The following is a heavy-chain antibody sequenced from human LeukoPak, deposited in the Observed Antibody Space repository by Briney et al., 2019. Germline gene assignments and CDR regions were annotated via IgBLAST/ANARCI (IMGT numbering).Heavy chain of an antibody. V-gene: IGHV3-74*01. CDR3: ATARNFRFEY. CDR1: GLTFRTTW. Sequence: GGSLRLSCATSGLTFRTTWMHWVRQAPGKGLMWVSRMNGEGTAIDYADSVKGRFTVSRDYAKNTLFLQMNNLRTEDTALYFCATARNFRFEYWGQGSLVIVSA. D-gene: IGHD1-7*01. CDR2: MNGEGTAI. J-gene: IGHJ4*02.